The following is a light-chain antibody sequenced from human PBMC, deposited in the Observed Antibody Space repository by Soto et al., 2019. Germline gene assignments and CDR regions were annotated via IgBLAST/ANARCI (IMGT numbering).Light chain of an antibody. V-gene: IGKV3-20*01. CDR3: QQYGDSPQT. CDR1: QSVTSSY. Sequence: EIVLTRSPGTLSLSPGERATLSCRASQSVTSSYLAWYQQNPGQAPRLLISGASSRATGIPDRFSGSGSGTDFTLTISRLEPEDFAVYYCQQYGDSPQTFGQGTRLEIK. CDR2: GAS. J-gene: IGKJ5*01.